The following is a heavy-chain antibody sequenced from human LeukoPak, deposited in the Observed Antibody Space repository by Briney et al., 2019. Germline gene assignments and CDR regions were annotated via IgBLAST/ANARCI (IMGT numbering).Heavy chain of an antibody. Sequence: PSETLSLTCTVSDGSISGYSWSWIRQPPGKRLEWIGYIYHSGAAYHNPSLKSRLALSVDTSNNQFSLRLRSVTAADTAVYYCVRGVGGEYFYFDRWGQGALVTVSA. CDR3: VRGVGGEYFYFDR. V-gene: IGHV4-59*12. CDR2: IYHSGAA. CDR1: DGSISGYS. J-gene: IGHJ4*02. D-gene: IGHD1-26*01.